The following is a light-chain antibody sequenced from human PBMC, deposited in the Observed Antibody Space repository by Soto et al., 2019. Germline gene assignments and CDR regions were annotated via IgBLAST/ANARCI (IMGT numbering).Light chain of an antibody. J-gene: IGKJ4*01. V-gene: IGKV1-39*01. Sequence: DIQMTQSPSSLSASVGDRVTITCRASQSISSYLNWYQQKPGKAPKLLIYAASSLQSWVPSRFSGRGSGTDFTLTISSLQPEDFATYYCQQSYSTPLTFGGGTKVEIK. CDR3: QQSYSTPLT. CDR2: AAS. CDR1: QSISSY.